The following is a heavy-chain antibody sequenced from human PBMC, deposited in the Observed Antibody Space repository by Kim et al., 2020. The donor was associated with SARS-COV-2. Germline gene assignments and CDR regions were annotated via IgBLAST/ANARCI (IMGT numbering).Heavy chain of an antibody. CDR1: GGTFSSYA. V-gene: IGHV1-69*13. J-gene: IGHJ6*02. Sequence: SVKVSCKASGGTFSSYAISWVRQAPGQGLEWMGGIIPIFGTANYAQKFQGRVTITADESTSTAYMELSSLRSEDTAVYYCASGGLVSSNYYYYYGMDVWGQGTTVTVSS. CDR3: ASGGLVSSNYYYYYGMDV. CDR2: IIPIFGTA. D-gene: IGHD3-9*01.